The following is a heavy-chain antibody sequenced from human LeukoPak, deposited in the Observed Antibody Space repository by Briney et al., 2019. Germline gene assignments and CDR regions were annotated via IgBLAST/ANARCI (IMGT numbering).Heavy chain of an antibody. CDR1: GGSISSSSYY. CDR3: ARHNAGYNKGEEIDY. CDR2: IYYSGSP. Sequence: KPSETLSLTCTVSGGSISSSSYYWGWIRQPPGKGLEWIGSIYYSGSPNYNPSLKSRVTISVDTSKNQFSLKLSSVTAADTAVYYCARHNAGYNKGEEIDYWGQGTLVTVSS. D-gene: IGHD1-1*01. J-gene: IGHJ4*02. V-gene: IGHV4-39*01.